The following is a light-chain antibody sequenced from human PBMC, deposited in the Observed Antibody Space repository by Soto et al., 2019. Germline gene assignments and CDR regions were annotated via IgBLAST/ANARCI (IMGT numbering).Light chain of an antibody. V-gene: IGKV3-20*01. CDR3: QQYDSSPVT. CDR2: GAS. CDR1: QSVSSGF. J-gene: IGKJ1*01. Sequence: EIVLTQSPGTLSLSPGERATLSCRASQSVSSGFLAWYQQKPGQAPSLLIYGASSRATGIPERFSGSGSGTDFTLTISRLEPEDFAVYYCQQYDSSPVTFGQGTKVEIK.